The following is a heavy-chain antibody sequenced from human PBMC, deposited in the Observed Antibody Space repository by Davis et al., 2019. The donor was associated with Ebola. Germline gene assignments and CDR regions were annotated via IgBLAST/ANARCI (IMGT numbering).Heavy chain of an antibody. Sequence: MPSETLSLTCAVYGGSFSGYYWSWIRQPQGKGQEWIGEINHSGSINYNPSLKSRVTISVDTSKNQFSLKLRFVTAADTAVYYCAREGGYSFGYCRYNWFDPWSQGTLVTVSS. CDR3: AREGGYSFGYCRYNWFDP. J-gene: IGHJ5*02. CDR2: INHSGSI. CDR1: GGSFSGYY. V-gene: IGHV4-34*01. D-gene: IGHD5-18*01.